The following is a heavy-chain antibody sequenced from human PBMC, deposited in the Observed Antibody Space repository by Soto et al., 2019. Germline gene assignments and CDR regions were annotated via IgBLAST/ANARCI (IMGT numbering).Heavy chain of an antibody. J-gene: IGHJ4*02. CDR3: ARLVVATIGWYINYFDY. CDR2: IYYSGST. D-gene: IGHD5-12*01. V-gene: IGHV4-39*01. Sequence: QLQLQESGPGLVKPSETLSLTCAVSGGSISSTGYYWGWIRQPPGKGLEWIGNIYYSGSTYYNPSLKSRVTISVDTSKNQFSLMLTSVAAADTAVYYCARLVVATIGWYINYFDYWGQGTLATVSS. CDR1: GGSISSTGYY.